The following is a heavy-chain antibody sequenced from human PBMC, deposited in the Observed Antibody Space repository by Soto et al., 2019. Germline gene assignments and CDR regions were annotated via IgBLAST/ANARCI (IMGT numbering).Heavy chain of an antibody. J-gene: IGHJ6*02. V-gene: IGHV1-3*01. CDR2: INAGNGNT. Sequence: GVSAKVSCKASGYTITSYAMHWVRQAPGQRLEWMGWINAGNGNTKYSQKFQGRVTITRDTSASTAYMELSSLRSEDTAVYYCARDRYYYDSSGYPHYYYYYGMDVWGQGTTVTVSS. CDR3: ARDRYYYDSSGYPHYYYYYGMDV. CDR1: GYTITSYA. D-gene: IGHD3-22*01.